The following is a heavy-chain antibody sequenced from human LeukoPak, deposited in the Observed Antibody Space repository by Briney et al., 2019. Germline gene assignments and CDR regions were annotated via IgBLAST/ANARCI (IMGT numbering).Heavy chain of an antibody. J-gene: IGHJ6*03. Sequence: ASVKVSCKASGYTFTGYYMHWVRQAPGQGLEWMGWINPNSGGTNYAQKFQGRVTMTRDTSISTAYMELSRLRSDDTAVYYCARAGYSSGWYSVGYYYYYMDVWGKGTTVTISS. CDR1: GYTFTGYY. D-gene: IGHD6-19*01. CDR3: ARAGYSSGWYSVGYYYYYMDV. V-gene: IGHV1-2*02. CDR2: INPNSGGT.